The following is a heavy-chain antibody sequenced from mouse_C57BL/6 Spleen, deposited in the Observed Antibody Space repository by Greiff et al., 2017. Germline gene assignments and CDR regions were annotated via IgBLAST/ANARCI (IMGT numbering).Heavy chain of an antibody. Sequence: QVQLQQSGPELVKPGASVKISCKASGYAFSSSWMNWVKQRPGKGLEWIGRIYPGDGDTNYNGKFKGKATLTADKSSSTAYMQLSSLTSEDSAVYFCGGGGDDWYFDVWGTGTTVTVSS. J-gene: IGHJ1*03. CDR3: GGGGDDWYFDV. D-gene: IGHD3-3*01. CDR1: GYAFSSSW. CDR2: IYPGDGDT. V-gene: IGHV1-82*01.